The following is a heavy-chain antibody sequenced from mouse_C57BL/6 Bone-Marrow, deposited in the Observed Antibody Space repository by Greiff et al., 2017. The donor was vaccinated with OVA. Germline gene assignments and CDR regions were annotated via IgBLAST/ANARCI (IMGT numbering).Heavy chain of an antibody. CDR2: ISYDGSN. CDR3: ARRRGGTGFDY. D-gene: IGHD4-1*01. J-gene: IGHJ2*01. Sequence: EVKLQESGPGLVKPSQSLSLTCSVTGYSITSGYYWNWIRQFPGNKLEWMGYISYDGSNNYNPSLKNRISITRDTSKNQFFLKLNSVTTEDTATYYCARRRGGTGFDYWGQGTTLTVSS. CDR1: GYSITSGYY. V-gene: IGHV3-6*01.